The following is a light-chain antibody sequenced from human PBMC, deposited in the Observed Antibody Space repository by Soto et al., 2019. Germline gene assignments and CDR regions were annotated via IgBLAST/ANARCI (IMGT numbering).Light chain of an antibody. CDR1: QSIARSY. V-gene: IGKV3-20*01. CDR2: GAT. Sequence: EIVLTQSPGTLSLSPGERATLSCRASQSIARSYIVWYQQKPGQAPRLLIYGATNRATGIPDRFSGSGSGTDFALTISRLEPEAVAVYYCQPCALTSFTFGPGTKVDIK. CDR3: QPCALTSFT. J-gene: IGKJ3*01.